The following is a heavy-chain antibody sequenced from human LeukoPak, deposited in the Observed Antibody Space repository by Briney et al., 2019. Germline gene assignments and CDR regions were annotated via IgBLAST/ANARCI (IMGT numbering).Heavy chain of an antibody. D-gene: IGHD4-11*01. V-gene: IGHV4-61*02. CDR1: GGSISSGSYY. J-gene: IGHJ4*02. CDR3: AGHAPTIDY. Sequence: SETLSLTCTVSGGSISSGSYYWSWIRQPAGKGLEWIGRIYTSGSTNYNPSLKSRVTMSVDTSKNQFSLKLSSVTAADTAVYYCAGHAPTIDYWGQGTLVTVSS. CDR2: IYTSGST.